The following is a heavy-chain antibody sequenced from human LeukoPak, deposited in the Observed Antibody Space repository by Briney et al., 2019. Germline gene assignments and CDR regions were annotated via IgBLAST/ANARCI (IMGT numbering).Heavy chain of an antibody. CDR2: INHSGST. D-gene: IGHD3-10*01. J-gene: IGHJ6*02. CDR3: ASLYGSGSYFDGMDV. V-gene: IGHV4-34*01. CDR1: GVSFSGYY. Sequence: SETLSLTCAVSGVSFSGYYWSWIRQPPGKGLEWVAEINHSGSTNYNPSLKSRVTISVDTSKNQFSLKLSSVTAADTAVYYCASLYGSGSYFDGMDVWGQGTTVTVSS.